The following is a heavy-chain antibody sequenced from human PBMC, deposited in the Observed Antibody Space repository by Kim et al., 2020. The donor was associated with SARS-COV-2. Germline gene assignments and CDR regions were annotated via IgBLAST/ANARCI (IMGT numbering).Heavy chain of an antibody. CDR2: FDPEDGET. D-gene: IGHD6-6*01. CDR1: GYTLTELS. V-gene: IGHV1-24*01. CDR3: ATAPAXVRXGXXXP. J-gene: IGHJ5*02. Sequence: ASVKVSCKVSGYTLTELSMHWVRQAPGKGLEWMGGFDPEDGETIYAQKFQGRVTMTEDTSTDTAYMELSSLRSEDTAVYYCATAPAXVRXGXXXPGGQGTXXXXSS.